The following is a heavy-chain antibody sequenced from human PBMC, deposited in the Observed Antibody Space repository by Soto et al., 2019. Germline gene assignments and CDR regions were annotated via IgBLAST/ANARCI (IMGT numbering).Heavy chain of an antibody. CDR3: ARGRYGDY. Sequence: QVNLVQSGAEVRKPGASVKVSCKGSGYTFTSYGIAWVRQAPGQGLGWMGWTSAHSDNTNYAQKVQGRVTVTRAASTSTVYMELRTLRSDDTAVYSCARGRYGDYWGQGALVTVSS. CDR2: TSAHSDNT. J-gene: IGHJ4*02. V-gene: IGHV1-18*01. CDR1: GYTFTSYG. D-gene: IGHD1-1*01.